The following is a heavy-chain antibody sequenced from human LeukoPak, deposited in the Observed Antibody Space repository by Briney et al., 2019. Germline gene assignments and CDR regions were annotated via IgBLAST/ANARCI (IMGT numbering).Heavy chain of an antibody. D-gene: IGHD1/OR15-1a*01. Sequence: PGGSLRLSCAASGFTFSDYAMHWVRQVPGKGLEWVGGSSWNSGTIAYGESVKGRATISRDNARNSLYLEVNSLRVEDTALYYCAKDLAAGTSPRVYAFDVRGQGSLVTVSS. CDR2: SSWNSGTI. J-gene: IGHJ3*01. CDR3: AKDLAAGTSPRVYAFDV. CDR1: GFTFSDYA. V-gene: IGHV3-9*01.